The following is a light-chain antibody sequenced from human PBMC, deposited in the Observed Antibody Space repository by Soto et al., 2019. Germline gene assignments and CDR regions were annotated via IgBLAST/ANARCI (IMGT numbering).Light chain of an antibody. CDR2: DAS. CDR3: QQYDNIPLT. V-gene: IGKV1-33*01. CDR1: QDISNY. J-gene: IGKJ4*01. Sequence: DIQMTQSPSSLSASVGDRVTITCQASQDISNYLNWYQQKPGKAPNLVIYDASRLETGVPSRFSGGGSGTHFTFTISSLQPEDIATYYCQQYDNIPLTFGGGTKVEIK.